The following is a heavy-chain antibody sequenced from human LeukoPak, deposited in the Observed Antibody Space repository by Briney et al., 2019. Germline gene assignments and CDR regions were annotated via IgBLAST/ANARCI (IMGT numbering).Heavy chain of an antibody. D-gene: IGHD6-6*01. CDR2: IHYSGST. Sequence: PSETLSLTCTVSGGSISAYYWSWIRQPPGKGLEWIGYIHYSGSTNYYPSLKSRVTIALDTSKNQFSLKLNSVTAADTAVYYCARFGTSSSRFFDQWGQGTLVTVSS. CDR1: GGSISAYY. V-gene: IGHV4-59*01. J-gene: IGHJ4*02. CDR3: ARFGTSSSRFFDQ.